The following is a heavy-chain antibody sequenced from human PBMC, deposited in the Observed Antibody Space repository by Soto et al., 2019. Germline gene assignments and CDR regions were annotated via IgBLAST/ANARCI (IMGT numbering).Heavy chain of an antibody. J-gene: IGHJ4*02. V-gene: IGHV1-46*01. CDR2: INPSGGST. D-gene: IGHD6-19*01. Sequence: GASVKVSCKASGYTFTSYYMHWVRQAPGQGLEWMGIINPSGGSTSYAQKFQGRVTMTRDTSTSTVYMELSSLRAEDTAVYYCAKTPRQWLVYFDYWGQGTLVTVSS. CDR3: AKTPRQWLVYFDY. CDR1: GYTFTSYY.